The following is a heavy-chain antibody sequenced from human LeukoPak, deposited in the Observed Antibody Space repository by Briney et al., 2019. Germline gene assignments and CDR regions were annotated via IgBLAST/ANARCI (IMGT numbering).Heavy chain of an antibody. J-gene: IGHJ4*02. CDR1: GGSFSGYY. CDR3: ARGERGSSYGDHFDY. CDR2: INHSGST. D-gene: IGHD5-18*01. V-gene: IGHV4-34*01. Sequence: SETLSLTCAVYGGSFSGYYWSWIRQPPGKGLEWIGEINHSGSTNYNPSLKSRVTISVDTSKNQFSLELSSVTAADTAVYYCARGERGSSYGDHFDYWGQGTLVTVSS.